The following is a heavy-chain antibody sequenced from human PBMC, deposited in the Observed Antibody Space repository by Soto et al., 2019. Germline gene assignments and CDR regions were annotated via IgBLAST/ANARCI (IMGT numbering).Heavy chain of an antibody. J-gene: IGHJ6*02. CDR2: TFPMFGKA. D-gene: IGHD2-2*01. Sequence: ASVKVSCKASGGTFSSYAISWVRQAPGQGLEWMGGTFPMFGKANYAQKFQGRVTISADKSTSTAYMELSSLRSEDTSVYYCATVDISTWIDGMDVWGQGTTVTVSS. V-gene: IGHV1-69*06. CDR1: GGTFSSYA. CDR3: ATVDISTWIDGMDV.